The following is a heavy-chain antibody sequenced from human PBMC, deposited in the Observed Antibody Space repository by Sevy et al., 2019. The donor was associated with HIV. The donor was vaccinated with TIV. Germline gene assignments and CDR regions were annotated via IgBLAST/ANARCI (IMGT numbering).Heavy chain of an antibody. CDR2: MFYTGST. D-gene: IGHD1-26*01. J-gene: IGHJ6*02. CDR1: GGSVTSDSYY. CDR3: ARMGGLTDYGMDV. Sequence: SETLSLTCTVSGGSVTSDSYYWTWIRQPPGKGLECLGYMFYTGSTNYNPSLMSRVTISVDTSKNQFSLKLSSVTAADTVAYYCARMGGLTDYGMDVWGQGTTVTVSS. V-gene: IGHV4-61*01.